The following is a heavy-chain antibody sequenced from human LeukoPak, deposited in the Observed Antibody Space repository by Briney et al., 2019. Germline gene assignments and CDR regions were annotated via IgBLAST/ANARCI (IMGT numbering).Heavy chain of an antibody. CDR3: ARVPFSSSLFFDY. CDR1: GGSFSGYY. V-gene: IGHV4-34*01. J-gene: IGHJ4*02. Sequence: SETLSLTCAVYGGSFSGYYWSWIRQPPGKGLEWTGEINHSGSTNYNPSLKSRVTISVDTSKNQFSLKLSSVTAADTAVYYCARVPFSSSLFFDYWGQETLVTVSS. D-gene: IGHD6-13*01. CDR2: INHSGST.